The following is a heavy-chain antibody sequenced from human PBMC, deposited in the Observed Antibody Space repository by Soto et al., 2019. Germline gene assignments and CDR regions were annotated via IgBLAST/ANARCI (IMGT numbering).Heavy chain of an antibody. J-gene: IGHJ4*02. D-gene: IGHD3-3*01. CDR1: GFTFSSYA. Sequence: GGSLRLCCAASGFTFSSYAMSWVRQAPGKGLEWVSAISGSGGSTYYADSVKGRFTISRDNSKNTLYLQMNSLRAEDTAVYYCAKSEIRFLEWFDHPQYYFDYWGQGTLVTVSS. CDR3: AKSEIRFLEWFDHPQYYFDY. V-gene: IGHV3-23*01. CDR2: ISGSGGST.